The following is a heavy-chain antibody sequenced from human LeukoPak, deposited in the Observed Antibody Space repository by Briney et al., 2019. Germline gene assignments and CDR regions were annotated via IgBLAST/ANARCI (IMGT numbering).Heavy chain of an antibody. Sequence: GSLRLSCAASGFTFSSYAMSWVRQPPGKGLEWIGEIYHSGSTNYNPSLKSRVTISVDKSKNQFSLKLSSVTAADTAVYYCASQLVFDAFDIWGQGTMVTVSS. D-gene: IGHD6-13*01. CDR3: ASQLVFDAFDI. CDR1: GFTFSSYAM. J-gene: IGHJ3*02. CDR2: IYHSGST. V-gene: IGHV4-4*02.